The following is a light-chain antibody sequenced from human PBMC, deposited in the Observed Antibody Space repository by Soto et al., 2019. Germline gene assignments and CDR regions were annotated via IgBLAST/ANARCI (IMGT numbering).Light chain of an antibody. CDR1: ALPKQY. J-gene: IGLJ2*01. CDR2: KDS. V-gene: IGLV3-25*03. CDR3: QSADSSGTYSVV. Sequence: SYELTQPPSVSVSPGQTARITCSGDALPKQYAYWYQQKPGQAPVLVIYKDSERPSGIPERFSGSSSGTTVTLTISGVQAEDEADYYCQSADSSGTYSVVFGGGTKVT.